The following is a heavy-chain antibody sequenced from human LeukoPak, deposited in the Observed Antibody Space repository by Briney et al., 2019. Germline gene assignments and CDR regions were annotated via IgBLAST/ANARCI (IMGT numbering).Heavy chain of an antibody. CDR3: AREARYNWNSDY. J-gene: IGHJ4*02. CDR1: GFTFSSYW. Sequence: GGSLRLSCAASGFTFSSYWMNWVRQAPGKGLEWVANIKEDGSEKYYVDSVKGRFTISRDNANNSLDLQMNSVRAEDRAVYYCAREARYNWNSDYWGKGTLVTVSS. V-gene: IGHV3-7*01. CDR2: IKEDGSEK. D-gene: IGHD1/OR15-1a*01.